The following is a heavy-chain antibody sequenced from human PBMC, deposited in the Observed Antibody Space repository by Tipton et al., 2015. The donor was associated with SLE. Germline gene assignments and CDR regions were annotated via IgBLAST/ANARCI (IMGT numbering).Heavy chain of an antibody. Sequence: TLSLTCSVSGGSINGYFWSWIRQPPGKGLEWIGYVHYSGNIKSNPSLKSRVTISVDTSMNHFSLKLNSVTAADTAVYYCARERPDCAVTSCYGFSDAWRQGALVTVSS. D-gene: IGHD2-2*01. J-gene: IGHJ5*02. CDR1: GGSINGYF. CDR2: VHYSGNI. V-gene: IGHV4-59*01. CDR3: ARERPDCAVTSCYGFSDA.